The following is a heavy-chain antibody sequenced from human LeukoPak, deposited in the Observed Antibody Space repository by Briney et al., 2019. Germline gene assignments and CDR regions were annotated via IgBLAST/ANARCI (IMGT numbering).Heavy chain of an antibody. Sequence: GGSLRLSCAASGFTFSDYYMTWIRQAPGKGLEWISYISTSDGTIYYADSVKGRFTISRDNAKNSLYLQMNSLRAEDTAVYYCARDAIDSSGFDFDYWGQGTLVTVSS. CDR1: GFTFSDYY. CDR2: ISTSDGTI. CDR3: ARDAIDSSGFDFDY. D-gene: IGHD3-22*01. J-gene: IGHJ4*02. V-gene: IGHV3-11*01.